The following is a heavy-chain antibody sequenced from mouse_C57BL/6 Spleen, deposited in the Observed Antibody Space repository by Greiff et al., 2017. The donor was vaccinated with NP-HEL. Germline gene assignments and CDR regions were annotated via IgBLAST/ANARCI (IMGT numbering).Heavy chain of an antibody. CDR1: GFTFSSYA. CDR2: ISSGGDYI. CDR3: TRAELDY. V-gene: IGHV5-9-1*02. J-gene: IGHJ2*01. Sequence: VQGVESGEGLVKPGGSLKLSRAASGFTFSSYAMCWVRQTPEKRLEWVAYISSGGDYIYYADTVKGRFTISRDNARNTLYLQMSSLKSEDTATYYCTRAELDYWGQGTTLTVSS.